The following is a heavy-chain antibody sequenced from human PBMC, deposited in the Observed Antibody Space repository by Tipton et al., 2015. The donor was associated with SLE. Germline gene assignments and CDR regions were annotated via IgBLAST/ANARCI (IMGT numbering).Heavy chain of an antibody. CDR1: GGSISSYY. D-gene: IGHD6-6*01. CDR2: IYTSGST. V-gene: IGHV4-4*07. Sequence: TLSLTCTVSGGSISSYYWSWIRQPAGNGLEWIGRIYTSGSTNYNPSLKSRVTISVDTSKNQFSLKLSSVTAADTAVYYCARDRYSSSPKDYWGQGTLVTVPS. J-gene: IGHJ4*02. CDR3: ARDRYSSSPKDY.